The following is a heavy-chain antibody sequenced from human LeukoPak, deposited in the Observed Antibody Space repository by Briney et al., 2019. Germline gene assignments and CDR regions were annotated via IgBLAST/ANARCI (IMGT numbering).Heavy chain of an antibody. Sequence: QSGGSLRLSCAASGFTFTSYGIHWVRQAPGKGLEWVAVISDDGRNKYYADSVKGRFTIFRDNSENTLYLQMNSLRAEDTAVYYCAKERSSSWYYFDYWGQGTLVTVSS. CDR3: AKERSSSWYYFDY. D-gene: IGHD6-13*01. V-gene: IGHV3-30*18. CDR1: GFTFTSYG. CDR2: ISDDGRNK. J-gene: IGHJ4*02.